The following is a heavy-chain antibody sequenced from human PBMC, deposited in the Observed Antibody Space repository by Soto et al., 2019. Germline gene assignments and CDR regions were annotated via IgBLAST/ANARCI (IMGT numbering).Heavy chain of an antibody. Sequence: SSVKASCKASGGTFSSYVIRWVRPAPGQGLEWMGGIIPIFGTANYAQKFQGRVTITADESTSTAYMELSSLRSEDKAVYYCARDGNTFKKYSYDSSGYYYGIVYDWG. V-gene: IGHV1-69*13. CDR3: ARDGNTFKKYSYDSSGYYYGIVYD. J-gene: IGHJ6*02. CDR1: GGTFSSYV. D-gene: IGHD3-22*01. CDR2: IIPIFGTA.